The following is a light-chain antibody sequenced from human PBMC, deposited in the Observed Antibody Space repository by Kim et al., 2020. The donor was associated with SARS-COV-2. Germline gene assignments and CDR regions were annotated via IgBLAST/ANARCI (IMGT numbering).Light chain of an antibody. CDR2: GKD. CDR3: NSRDSNGYQV. Sequence: SSELTQDPAVSVALGQTVRITCQGDSLRSYYATWYQQKTGQAPKVDIYGKDNRPSGVPDRFTGSSSGNTAYLTITGTQAGDEADYYCNSRDSNGYQVLGG. J-gene: IGLJ2*01. V-gene: IGLV3-19*01. CDR1: SLRSYY.